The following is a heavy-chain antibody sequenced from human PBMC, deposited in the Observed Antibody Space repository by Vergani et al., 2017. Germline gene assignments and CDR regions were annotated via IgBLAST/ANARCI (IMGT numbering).Heavy chain of an antibody. Sequence: QLQLQESGPGLVKPSETLSLTCTVSGGSISSSSYYLGWIRQPPGKGLEWIGSIYYSGSTYYNPSLKSQVTISVDTSKNQFSLKLSSVTASDTAVYYCARHSSTYCGGDCYSVAFDIWGQGTMVTVSS. D-gene: IGHD2-21*02. V-gene: IGHV4-39*01. CDR3: ARHSSTYCGGDCYSVAFDI. J-gene: IGHJ3*02. CDR2: IYYSGST. CDR1: GGSISSSSYY.